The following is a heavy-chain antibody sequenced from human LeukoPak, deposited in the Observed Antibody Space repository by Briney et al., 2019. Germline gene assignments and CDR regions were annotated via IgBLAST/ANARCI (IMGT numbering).Heavy chain of an antibody. J-gene: IGHJ1*01. CDR1: GFIVSSNY. CDR2: IYGGGST. CDR3: ARDGYSAEYFQH. Sequence: GGSLRLSCAASGFIVSSNYMSWVRQAPGEGLEWVSIIYGGGSTFYADSVKGRFTISRDNSKNTLYLQMNSLRAEDTAVYYCARDGYSAEYFQHWGQGTLVTVSS. D-gene: IGHD5-24*01. V-gene: IGHV3-53*01.